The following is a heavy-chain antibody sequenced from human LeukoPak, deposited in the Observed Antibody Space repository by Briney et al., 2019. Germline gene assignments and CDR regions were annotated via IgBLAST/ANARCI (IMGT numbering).Heavy chain of an antibody. D-gene: IGHD1-26*01. Sequence: SETLSLTCTVSGGSISSYYWSWIRQPPGKGLEWIGYIYYSGSTNYNPSLKSRVTISVDTSKNQFSLKLSSVTAADTAVYYCARGGSYLGHCDFWGQGALVTVSS. J-gene: IGHJ4*02. CDR1: GGSISSYY. V-gene: IGHV4-59*01. CDR3: ARGGSYLGHCDF. CDR2: IYYSGST.